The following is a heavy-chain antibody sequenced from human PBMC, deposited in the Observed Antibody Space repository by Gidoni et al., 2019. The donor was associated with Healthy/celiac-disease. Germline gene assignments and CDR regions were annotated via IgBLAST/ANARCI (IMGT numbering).Heavy chain of an antibody. CDR3: AKGPHYYMDV. Sequence: QVQLVESGGGVVQPGGSLRLSCAASGFTFSSYGMHWVRQAPGKGLEWVAFIRYDGSNKYYADSVKGRFTISRDNSKNTLYLQMNSLRAEDTAVYYCAKGPHYYMDVWGKGTTVTVSS. J-gene: IGHJ6*03. V-gene: IGHV3-30*02. CDR2: IRYDGSNK. CDR1: GFTFSSYG.